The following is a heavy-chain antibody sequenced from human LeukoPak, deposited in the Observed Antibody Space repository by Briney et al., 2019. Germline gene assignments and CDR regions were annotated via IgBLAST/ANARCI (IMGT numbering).Heavy chain of an antibody. J-gene: IGHJ4*02. D-gene: IGHD3-9*01. CDR2: IRYDGSNK. CDR3: AKNGGRTHYDILTGYQETYYYFDY. CDR1: GFTFSSYG. V-gene: IGHV3-30*02. Sequence: PGGSLRLSCAASGFTFSSYGLHWVRQAPGKGLEWVAFIRYDGSNKYYADSVKGRFTISRDNSKKPLDLQMNVLRAEDTAVYYWAKNGGRTHYDILTGYQETYYYFDYWGQGTLVTVSS.